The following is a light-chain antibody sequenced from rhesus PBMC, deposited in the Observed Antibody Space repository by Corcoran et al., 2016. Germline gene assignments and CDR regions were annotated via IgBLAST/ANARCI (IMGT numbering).Light chain of an antibody. V-gene: IGKV1-22*01. CDR1: QSISSW. CDR2: KAS. J-gene: IGKJ1*01. Sequence: DIQMTQSPSSLSASVGDTVTITCRASQSISSWLAWYQQKPGKAPKLLIYKASSLQSGVPSRSSGSGSGTDFTLTISSLQSEDFATYYCQQYSSGPRTFGQGTKVEIK. CDR3: QQYSSGPRT.